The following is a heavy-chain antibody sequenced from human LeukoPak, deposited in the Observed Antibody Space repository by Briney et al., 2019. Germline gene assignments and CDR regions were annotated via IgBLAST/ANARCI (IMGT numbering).Heavy chain of an antibody. J-gene: IGHJ3*02. CDR3: AREGLGQLNAFDI. D-gene: IGHD2-2*01. CDR2: INPNSGGT. CDR1: GYTFTGYY. V-gene: IGHV1-2*02. Sequence: ASVKISCKASGYTFTGYYMHWVRQAPGQGLEWMGWINPNSGGTNYAQKFQGRVTMTRDTSISTAYMELSRLRSDDTAVYYCAREGLGQLNAFDIWGQGTMVTVSS.